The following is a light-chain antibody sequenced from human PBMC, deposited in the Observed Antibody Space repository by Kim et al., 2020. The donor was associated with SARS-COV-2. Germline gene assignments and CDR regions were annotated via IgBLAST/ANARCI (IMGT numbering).Light chain of an antibody. Sequence: EIVMTQSPATLSVSPGERVTLSCRASQSVSSNLAWYQQKPGQAPRLLIYGASARVTGIPARFSGSGSGTEFTLTITSLQSADFGLYYCQQYASWPLTFGGGTKVEIK. CDR2: GAS. CDR1: QSVSSN. CDR3: QQYASWPLT. J-gene: IGKJ4*01. V-gene: IGKV3-15*01.